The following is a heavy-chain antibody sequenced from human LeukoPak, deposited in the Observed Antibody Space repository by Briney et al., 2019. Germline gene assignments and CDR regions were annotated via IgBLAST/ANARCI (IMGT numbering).Heavy chain of an antibody. CDR3: AKDMYYYDSSGYYYFPPYFDY. V-gene: IGHV3-23*01. Sequence: PGGSLRLSCAASGFTFSSYAMSWVRQAPGKGLEWVSAISGSGGSTYYADSVKGRFTISRDNSKNTLYLQMNSLRAEDTAVYYCAKDMYYYDSSGYYYFPPYFDYWGQGTLVTVSS. J-gene: IGHJ4*02. CDR2: ISGSGGST. D-gene: IGHD3-22*01. CDR1: GFTFSSYA.